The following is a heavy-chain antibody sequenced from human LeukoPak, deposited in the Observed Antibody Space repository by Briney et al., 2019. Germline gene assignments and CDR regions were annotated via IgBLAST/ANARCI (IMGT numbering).Heavy chain of an antibody. CDR3: ARSKAHLSTSWYGTWFDP. CDR2: MYHSGDT. Sequence: GSLTLSCAASRFTFSSYWMSWIRQPPGKGLEWIGSMYHSGDTYYNPSLTSRVTISVDTSKNQLSLKLSSVAAADTAFYYCARSKAHLSTSWYGTWFDPWGQGTLVTVSS. J-gene: IGHJ5*02. D-gene: IGHD2-2*01. V-gene: IGHV4-38-2*01. CDR1: RFTFSSYW.